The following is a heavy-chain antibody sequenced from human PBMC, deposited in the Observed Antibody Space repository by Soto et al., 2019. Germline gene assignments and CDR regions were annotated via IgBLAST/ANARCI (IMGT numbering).Heavy chain of an antibody. CDR3: ARQIYDSDTGPNFQYYFDS. Sequence: GDSLKISCKGSGYSFAGYWITWVRQKPGKGLDWMGRIDPSDSQTYYSPSFRGHVTISATKSITTVFLQWSSLRASDTAMYYCARQIYDSDTGPNFQYYFDSWGQGTPVTVSS. CDR1: GYSFAGYW. CDR2: IDPSDSQT. D-gene: IGHD3-22*01. V-gene: IGHV5-10-1*01. J-gene: IGHJ4*02.